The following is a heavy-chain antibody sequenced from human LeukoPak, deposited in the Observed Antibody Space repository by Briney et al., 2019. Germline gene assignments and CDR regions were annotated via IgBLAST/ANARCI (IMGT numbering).Heavy chain of an antibody. CDR1: GFTFSSYA. CDR2: ISYDGSNK. D-gene: IGHD6-13*01. J-gene: IGHJ4*02. V-gene: IGHV3-30-3*01. CDR3: ARDQGIAAAGPPDY. Sequence: SGGSLRLSCAASGFTFSSYAMHWVRQAPGKGLEWVAVISYDGSNKYYADSVKGRFTISRDNSKNTLYLQMNSLRAEDTAVYYCARDQGIAAAGPPDYWGQGTLVTVSS.